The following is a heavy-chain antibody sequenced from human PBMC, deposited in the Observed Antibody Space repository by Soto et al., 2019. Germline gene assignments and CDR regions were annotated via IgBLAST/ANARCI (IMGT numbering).Heavy chain of an antibody. V-gene: IGHV1-18*04. D-gene: IGHD1-1*01. J-gene: IGHJ2*01. CDR2: ISNERDLT. Sequence: QVRLVQSEGEVKKPGASVKVSCRASGYTFTNYDISWVRQVPGQGLEWMGWISNERDLTKYAQKFQGRVTMTTDTFSNPAYMELKSLRFDDAAVYYCARDPTANRASVYFDLWGRGTLVNVSS. CDR3: ARDPTANRASVYFDL. CDR1: GYTFTNYD.